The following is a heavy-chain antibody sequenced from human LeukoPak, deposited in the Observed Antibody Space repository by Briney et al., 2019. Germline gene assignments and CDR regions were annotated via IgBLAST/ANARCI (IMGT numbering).Heavy chain of an antibody. Sequence: SETLSLTCAVYGGSFSGYYWSWIRQPPGKGLEWIGEINHSGSTNYNPSLKSRVTISVDTSKNQFSLKLSSVTAADTAVYYCAKRIAAAGIDWGQGTLVTVSS. D-gene: IGHD6-13*01. J-gene: IGHJ4*02. CDR3: AKRIAAAGID. CDR1: GGSFSGYY. CDR2: INHSGST. V-gene: IGHV4-34*01.